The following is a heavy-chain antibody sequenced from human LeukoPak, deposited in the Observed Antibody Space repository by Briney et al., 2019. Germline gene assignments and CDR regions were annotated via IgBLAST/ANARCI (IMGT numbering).Heavy chain of an antibody. V-gene: IGHV3-21*01. CDR3: ARDYSGSFNFDY. CDR1: GFTFSSYS. D-gene: IGHD1-26*01. Sequence: GGSLRLSCAASGFTFSSYSMNWVRQAPGKGLEWVSSISCSSSYIYYADSVKGRFTISRDYAKSSLYLQMNSLRAEDTAVYYCARDYSGSFNFDYWGQGTLVTVSS. CDR2: ISCSSSYI. J-gene: IGHJ4*02.